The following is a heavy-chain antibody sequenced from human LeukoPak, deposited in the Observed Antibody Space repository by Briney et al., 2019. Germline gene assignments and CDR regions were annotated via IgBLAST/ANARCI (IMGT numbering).Heavy chain of an antibody. Sequence: GGSLRLSCAASGFTFDDYAMHWVRQAPGKGLEWVSGISWNSGSIGYADSVKGRFTISRDNAKNSLYLQMNSLRAEDTALYYCAKGQGGYGYLMDVWGQGTTVTVSS. CDR1: GFTFDDYA. D-gene: IGHD3-22*01. CDR2: ISWNSGSI. CDR3: AKGQGGYGYLMDV. V-gene: IGHV3-9*01. J-gene: IGHJ6*02.